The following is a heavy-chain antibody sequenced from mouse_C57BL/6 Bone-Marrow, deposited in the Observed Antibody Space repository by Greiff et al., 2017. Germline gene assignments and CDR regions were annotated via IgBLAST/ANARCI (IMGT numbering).Heavy chain of an antibody. J-gene: IGHJ2*01. CDR2: IDPENGDT. V-gene: IGHV14-4*01. Sequence: VQLQQSGAELVRPGASVKLSCTASGFNIKDDYMHWVKQRPEQGLEWIGWIDPENGDTAYASKFQGKAPITADTSSNTAYLQLSSLTSEDTAVYYCTPDDYWGQGTTLTVSS. CDR1: GFNIKDDY. CDR3: TPDDY.